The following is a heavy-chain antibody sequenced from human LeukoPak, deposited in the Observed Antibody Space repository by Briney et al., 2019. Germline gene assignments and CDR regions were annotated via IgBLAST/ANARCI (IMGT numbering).Heavy chain of an antibody. CDR3: TGNHYDALTGFYSAGY. V-gene: IGHV4-39*01. CDR2: NSGNT. CDR1: GDSINTNNYY. Sequence: PSETLSLTCTVSGDSINTNNYYWGWIRPSTGQELVWLGSNSGNTNFHPSLKSRVTISLDKSKNQFSLNLSSVTAADTAVYYCTGNHYDALTGFYSAGYWGQGTLGTGSS. D-gene: IGHD3-9*01. J-gene: IGHJ4*02.